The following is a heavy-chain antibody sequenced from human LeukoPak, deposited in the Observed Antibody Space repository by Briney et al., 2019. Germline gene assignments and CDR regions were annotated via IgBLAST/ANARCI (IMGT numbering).Heavy chain of an antibody. D-gene: IGHD4-17*01. CDR2: ISYDGTNK. CDR1: GFTFSNYA. CDR3: ARDDYGDYGLLDY. Sequence: PGRSLRLSCAASGFTFSNYAIHWVREAPGKGLEWVAVISYDGTNKYYADSVQGRFTISRDNSKNMLYLQMNSLRVEDTAVYYCARDDYGDYGLLDYWGQGTLVTVSS. J-gene: IGHJ4*02. V-gene: IGHV3-30-3*01.